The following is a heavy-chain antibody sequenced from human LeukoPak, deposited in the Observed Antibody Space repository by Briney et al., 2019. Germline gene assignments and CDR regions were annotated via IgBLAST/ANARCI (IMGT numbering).Heavy chain of an antibody. CDR3: ARSPRGYSYGSGPNY. Sequence: PGGSLRLSCAASGFTFSSYWMHWVRQAPGKGLVWVSRINTDGSSTSYADSVKGRFTISRDNAKNTLYLQMNSLRAEDTAVYYCARSPRGYSYGSGPNYWGQGTLVTVSS. D-gene: IGHD5-18*01. CDR1: GFTFSSYW. J-gene: IGHJ4*02. CDR2: INTDGSST. V-gene: IGHV3-74*01.